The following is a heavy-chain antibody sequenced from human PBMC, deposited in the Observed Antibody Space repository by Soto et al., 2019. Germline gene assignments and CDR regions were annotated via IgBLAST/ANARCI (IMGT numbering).Heavy chain of an antibody. D-gene: IGHD6-13*01. Sequence: ASVKVSCKASGYTFTSYDINWVRQATGQGLEWMGWMNPNSGNTGYAQKFQGRVTMTRNTSISTAYMELSSLRSEDTAVYYCARTDSSSWYDYYYYYMDVWGKGTTVTVSS. CDR3: ARTDSSSWYDYYYYYMDV. CDR2: MNPNSGNT. J-gene: IGHJ6*03. CDR1: GYTFTSYD. V-gene: IGHV1-8*01.